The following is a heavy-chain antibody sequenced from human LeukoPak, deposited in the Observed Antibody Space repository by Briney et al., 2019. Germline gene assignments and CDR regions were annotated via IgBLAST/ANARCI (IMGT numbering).Heavy chain of an antibody. D-gene: IGHD3-22*01. CDR1: GGTFSSYA. J-gene: IGHJ4*02. Sequence: GASVKVSCKASGGTFSSYAISWVRQAPGQGLEWMGGIIPIFGTANYAQKFQGRVTITTDESTSTAYMELSSLRSEDTAVYYCARGPYYYDSSGYYSRIDYWGQGTLVTVSS. V-gene: IGHV1-69*05. CDR2: IIPIFGTA. CDR3: ARGPYYYDSSGYYSRIDY.